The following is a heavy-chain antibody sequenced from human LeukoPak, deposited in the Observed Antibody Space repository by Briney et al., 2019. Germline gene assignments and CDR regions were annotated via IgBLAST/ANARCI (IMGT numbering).Heavy chain of an antibody. CDR3: ARTGRFYDYVWGSYRSNYFDY. J-gene: IGHJ4*02. D-gene: IGHD3-16*02. V-gene: IGHV3-11*01. Sequence: GGSLRLSCAASGFTFSDYYMSWIRQAPGKGLEWVSYISSSGSTIYYADSVKGRFTISRDSAKNSLYLQMNSLRAEDTAVYYCARTGRFYDYVWGSYRSNYFDYWGQGTLVTVSS. CDR2: ISSSGSTI. CDR1: GFTFSDYY.